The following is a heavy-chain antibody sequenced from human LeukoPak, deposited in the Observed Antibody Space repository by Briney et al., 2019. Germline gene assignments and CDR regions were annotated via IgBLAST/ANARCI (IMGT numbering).Heavy chain of an antibody. J-gene: IGHJ5*02. V-gene: IGHV1-69*13. D-gene: IGHD3-22*01. Sequence: ASVKVSCKASGGTFSSYAISWVRQAPGQGLEWMGGIIPIFGTANYAQKFQGRVTITADESTSTAYMEPSSLRSEDTAVYYCARDHDSGPNWFDPWGQGTLVTVSS. CDR1: GGTFSSYA. CDR3: ARDHDSGPNWFDP. CDR2: IIPIFGTA.